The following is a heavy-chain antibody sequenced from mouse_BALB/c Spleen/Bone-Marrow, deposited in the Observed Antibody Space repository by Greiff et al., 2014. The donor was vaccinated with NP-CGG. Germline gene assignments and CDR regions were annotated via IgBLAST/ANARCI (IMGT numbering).Heavy chain of an antibody. CDR3: ARSAYYGSSYGAMDY. D-gene: IGHD1-1*01. CDR2: IYPGDGDT. CDR1: GYAFSSSW. Sequence: QVQLQQSGPELVKPGASVKISCTGSGYAFSSSWMNWEKQRPGQGLEWIGRIYPGDGDTNSNGRFKGKATLTADRSSNTAYMQLSSLTSVDSAVYFCARSAYYGSSYGAMDYWGQGTSVTVSS. J-gene: IGHJ4*01. V-gene: IGHV1-82*01.